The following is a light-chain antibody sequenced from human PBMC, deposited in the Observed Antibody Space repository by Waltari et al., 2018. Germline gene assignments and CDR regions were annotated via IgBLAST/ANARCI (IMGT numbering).Light chain of an antibody. CDR3: SSYSSSGTVV. Sequence: QSTLSQPASVSGSPGQSISISCTGTSSDFGGFHSVSWYQQTPGKAPSLIIYDIKDRPSGLSARFSGSKSANTASLTISGLQTDDAADYYCSSYSSSGTVVFGGGTRVTVL. CDR2: DIK. J-gene: IGLJ2*01. V-gene: IGLV2-14*01. CDR1: SSDFGGFHS.